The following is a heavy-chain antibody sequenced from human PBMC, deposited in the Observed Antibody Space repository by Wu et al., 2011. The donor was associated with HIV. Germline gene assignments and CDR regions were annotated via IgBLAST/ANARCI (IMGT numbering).Heavy chain of an antibody. D-gene: IGHD3/OR15-3a*01. J-gene: IGHJ4*02. Sequence: QVQLVQSGAEVKKPGASVKVSCKASGYTFTGYYIYWVRQAPGQGLEWMGWINPNSGDTKFAQNFQGRVTMTRDTSISTAYMELSRLRSDDTAVYYCARDLFGLGIDYWGQGTLVTVSS. CDR1: GYTFTGYY. V-gene: IGHV1-2*02. CDR2: INPNSGDT. CDR3: ARDLFGLGIDY.